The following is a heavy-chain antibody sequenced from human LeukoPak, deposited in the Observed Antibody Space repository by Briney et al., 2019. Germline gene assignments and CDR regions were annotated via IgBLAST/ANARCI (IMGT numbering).Heavy chain of an antibody. CDR2: INPNSGGT. Sequence: ASVKVSCKASGYTFTGYYMHWVRQAPGQGLEWMGWINPNSGGTNYAHKFQGRVTMTRDTSISTAYMELSRLRSDDTAVYYCARKFAGRWLQFVDYWGQGTLVTVSS. CDR1: GYTFTGYY. CDR3: ARKFAGRWLQFVDY. D-gene: IGHD5-24*01. J-gene: IGHJ4*02. V-gene: IGHV1-2*02.